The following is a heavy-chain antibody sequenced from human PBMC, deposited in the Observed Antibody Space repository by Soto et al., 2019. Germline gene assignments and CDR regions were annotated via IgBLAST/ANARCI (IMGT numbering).Heavy chain of an antibody. D-gene: IGHD2-21*01. CDR3: ARVGDMGVDFDY. V-gene: IGHV1-3*01. Sequence: ASVKVSCKASGYAFTSYAMHWVRQAPGQRLEWMGWINAGNGNTKYSQKFQGRVTITRDTSASTAYMELSSLRSEDTAVCYCARVGDMGVDFDYWGQGTLVTV. CDR1: GYAFTSYA. J-gene: IGHJ4*02. CDR2: INAGNGNT.